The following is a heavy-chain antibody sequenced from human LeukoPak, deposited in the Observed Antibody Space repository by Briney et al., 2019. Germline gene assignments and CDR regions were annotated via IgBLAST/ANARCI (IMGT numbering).Heavy chain of an antibody. CDR3: ARGGYDYYDSSGYYGLFDY. D-gene: IGHD3-22*01. CDR2: ISSSGSII. Sequence: PGGSLRLSCAASGFTFSDYYMTWIRQAPGKGLEWVSFISSSGSIIYYADSVKGRFTISRDNAKRSLYLQMNSLRAEDTAVYYCARGGYDYYDSSGYYGLFDYWGQGTLVTVSS. J-gene: IGHJ4*02. V-gene: IGHV3-11*04. CDR1: GFTFSDYY.